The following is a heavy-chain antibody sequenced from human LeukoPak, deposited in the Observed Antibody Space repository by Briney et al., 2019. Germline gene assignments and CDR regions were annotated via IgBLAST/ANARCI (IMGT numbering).Heavy chain of an antibody. CDR1: GYTFTGYY. V-gene: IGHV1-18*04. CDR2: ISAYNGDT. CDR3: ARDLIAARPGWFDP. D-gene: IGHD6-6*01. J-gene: IGHJ5*02. Sequence: ASVKVPCKASGYTFTGYYMHWVRQAPGQGLEWMGWISAYNGDTNYAQKFQGRATMTTDTSTSTVYMEVRNLRSDDTAIYYCARDLIAARPGWFDPWGQGTLVTVSS.